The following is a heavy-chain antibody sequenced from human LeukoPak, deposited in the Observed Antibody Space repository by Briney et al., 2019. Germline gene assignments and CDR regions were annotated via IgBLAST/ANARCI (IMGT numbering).Heavy chain of an antibody. J-gene: IGHJ4*02. CDR3: ARDFLSESCDY. CDR1: GFTFSSYW. V-gene: IGHV3-74*01. D-gene: IGHD1-26*01. Sequence: GGSLGLSCAASGFTFSSYWMHWVRQAPGKGLVWVSRINSDGSSTSYADSVKGRFTISRDNAKNTLYLQMNSLRAEDTAVYYCARDFLSESCDYWGQGTLVTVSS. CDR2: INSDGSST.